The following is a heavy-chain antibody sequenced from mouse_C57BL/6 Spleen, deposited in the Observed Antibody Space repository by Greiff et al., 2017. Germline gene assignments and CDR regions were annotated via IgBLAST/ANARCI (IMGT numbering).Heavy chain of an antibody. CDR2: FYPGSGSI. J-gene: IGHJ1*03. V-gene: IGHV1-62-2*01. D-gene: IGHD2-4*01. CDR1: GYTFTEYT. CDR3: ARHEVYDYDGYFDV. Sequence: QVHVKQSGAELVKPGASVKLSCKASGYTFTEYTIHWVKQRSGQGLEWIGWFYPGSGSIKYNEKFKDKATLTADKSSSTVYMEISRLTSEDSAVXFCARHEVYDYDGYFDVWGTGTTVTVSS.